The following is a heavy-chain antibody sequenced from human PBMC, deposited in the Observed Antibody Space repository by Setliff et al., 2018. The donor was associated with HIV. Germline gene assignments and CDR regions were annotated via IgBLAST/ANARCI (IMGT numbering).Heavy chain of an antibody. V-gene: IGHV4-34*01. CDR3: ARGCSSKGMDV. J-gene: IGHJ6*03. CDR1: GGSVSSRGYY. Sequence: PSETLSLTCTVSGGSVSSRGYYWSWIRQPPGKGLEWIGEINHSGSTNYNPSLKSRVTISVDTSKNQSSLKLSSVTAADTAVYYCARGCSSKGMDVWGKGTTVTVSS. D-gene: IGHD3-10*02. CDR2: INHSGST.